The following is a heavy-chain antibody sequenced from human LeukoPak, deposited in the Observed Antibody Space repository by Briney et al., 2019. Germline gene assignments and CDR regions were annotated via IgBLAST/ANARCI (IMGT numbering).Heavy chain of an antibody. V-gene: IGHV3-21*04. Sequence: PGGSLRLSCAASGFTFSSYSMNWVRQAPGKGLEWVSSISSSSSYIYYADSVKGRFTISRDNSKNTLYLQMNSLRAEDTAVYYCAKDRNYYDSSGYIYYFDYWGQGTLVTVSS. J-gene: IGHJ4*02. CDR1: GFTFSSYS. CDR3: AKDRNYYDSSGYIYYFDY. D-gene: IGHD3-22*01. CDR2: ISSSSSYI.